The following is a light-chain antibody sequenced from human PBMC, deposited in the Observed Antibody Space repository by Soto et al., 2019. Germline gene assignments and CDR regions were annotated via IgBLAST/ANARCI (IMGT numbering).Light chain of an antibody. Sequence: QAVLTQPASVSGSHGQSIPISCTGTSSDVGAYNYVSWYQQHPGKAPKLMIYEVSNRPSGVSNRFSGSKSGNTASLTISGLQAEDEADYYCNSFTTSSTVVFGEGTKLTVL. CDR2: EVS. CDR1: SSDVGAYNY. J-gene: IGLJ2*01. V-gene: IGLV2-14*01. CDR3: NSFTTSSTVV.